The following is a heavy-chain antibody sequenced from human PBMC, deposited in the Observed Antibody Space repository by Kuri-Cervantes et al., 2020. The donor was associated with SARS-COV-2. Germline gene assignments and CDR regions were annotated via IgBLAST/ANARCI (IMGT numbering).Heavy chain of an antibody. Sequence: SETLSLTCTVSGGSISSTNHYWDWIRQPPGKGLEWIGSIYYSGTTYYNPSLKSRVTISVDTSKNQFSLNLSSVTAADTAVYYCAGRDYDSYAFDIWGQGTMVTVSS. D-gene: IGHD3-3*01. CDR2: IYYSGTT. V-gene: IGHV4-39*01. CDR1: GGSISSTNHY. J-gene: IGHJ3*02. CDR3: AGRDYDSYAFDI.